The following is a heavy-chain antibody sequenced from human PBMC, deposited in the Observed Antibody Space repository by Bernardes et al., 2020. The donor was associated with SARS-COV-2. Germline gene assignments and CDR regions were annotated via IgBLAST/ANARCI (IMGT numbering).Heavy chain of an antibody. CDR3: ARGHGAGTGRWFDP. CDR2: INYRGST. J-gene: IGHJ5*02. D-gene: IGHD6-13*01. Sequence: SETLSLTCAVYGGSFSGYYWSWIRQPRGKGLEWVGEINYRGSTNYSPSLKTRVTISMDTSKTQFSLKLSSVTAADTAVYFCARGHGAGTGRWFDPGGQGTLVTVSS. V-gene: IGHV4-34*01. CDR1: GGSFSGYY.